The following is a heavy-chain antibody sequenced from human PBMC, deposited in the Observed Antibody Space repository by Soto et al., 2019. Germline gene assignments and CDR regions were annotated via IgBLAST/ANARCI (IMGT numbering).Heavy chain of an antibody. CDR1: GFIFGDYA. J-gene: IGHJ4*02. V-gene: IGHV3-9*01. D-gene: IGHD4-17*01. CDR3: AKGFSYGDYRYYFDY. Sequence: DVRLVESGGALVQPGSSLRLSCAASGFIFGDYAMHWVRQVPGKGLEWVSVISANSGYIVYADSVKGRFIISRDNARNSLYLQMSSLGIEDTAFYYCAKGFSYGDYRYYFDYWGQGTLVTVSS. CDR2: ISANSGYI.